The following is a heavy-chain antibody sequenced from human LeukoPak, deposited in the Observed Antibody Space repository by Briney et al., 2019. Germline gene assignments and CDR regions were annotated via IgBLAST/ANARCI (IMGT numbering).Heavy chain of an antibody. Sequence: GGSLRLSCAASGFTFSSYGMHWVRQAPGKGLEWVAVISYDGGNKYYADSVKGRFTISRDNSKNTLYLQMNSLRAEDTAVYYCAKGSLDHYFDYWGQGTLVTVSS. J-gene: IGHJ4*02. CDR1: GFTFSSYG. CDR3: AKGSLDHYFDY. V-gene: IGHV3-30*18. CDR2: ISYDGGNK.